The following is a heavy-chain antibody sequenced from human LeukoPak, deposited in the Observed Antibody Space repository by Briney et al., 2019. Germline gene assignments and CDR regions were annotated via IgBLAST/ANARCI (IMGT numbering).Heavy chain of an antibody. CDR3: ARLGRMVRGPKPPYYYYYMDV. V-gene: IGHV4-4*07. J-gene: IGHJ6*03. CDR1: GGSISSYY. Sequence: PSETLSLTCTVSGGSISSYYWSWIRQPAGKGLEWIGRIYTSGSTNYNPSLKSRVTMSVDTSKNQFSLKLSSVTAADTAVYYCARLGRMVRGPKPPYYYYYMDVWGKGTTVTISS. CDR2: IYTSGST. D-gene: IGHD3-10*01.